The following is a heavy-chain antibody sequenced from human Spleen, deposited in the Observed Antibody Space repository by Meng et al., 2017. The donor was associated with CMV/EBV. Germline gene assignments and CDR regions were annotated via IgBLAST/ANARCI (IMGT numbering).Heavy chain of an antibody. V-gene: IGHV3-23*01. CDR3: ARGRKESGWYYFDS. CDR2: ITGSGDKT. J-gene: IGHJ4*02. Sequence: ESLKISCAASGFTFSSYAMSWVRQAPGKGLEWVSGITGSGDKTYYADSVKGRCTISRDNSKNTLYFQLNSLRAEDTAVYYCARGRKESGWYYFDSWGQGILVTVSS. D-gene: IGHD6-19*01. CDR1: GFTFSSYA.